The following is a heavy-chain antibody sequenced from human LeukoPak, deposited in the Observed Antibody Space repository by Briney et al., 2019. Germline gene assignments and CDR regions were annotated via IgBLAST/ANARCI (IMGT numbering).Heavy chain of an antibody. V-gene: IGHV3-23*01. CDR2: ISGSGVNS. CDR1: GFTFGSYA. J-gene: IGHJ4*02. D-gene: IGHD3-22*01. CDR3: AKGSKRITMIVVVTPFDY. Sequence: GGSLRLSCAASGFTFGSYAMSWVRQAPGKGLEWVSAISGSGVNSYYADSAKGRFTISRDNSKNTLFLQVNSLRAEDTALYYCAKGSKRITMIVVVTPFDYWGQGTLVTVSS.